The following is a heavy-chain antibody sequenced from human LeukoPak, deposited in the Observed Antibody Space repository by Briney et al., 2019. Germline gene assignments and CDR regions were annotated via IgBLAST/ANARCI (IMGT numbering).Heavy chain of an antibody. Sequence: GGSLRLSCAASGFTFSSYAMSWVRQAPGKGLEWVSAISGSGGSTYYADSVKGRFTISRDNSKNTLYLQMNSLRAEDTAVYYCAKYYYGSGSYSSPFDYWGQGTLVTVSS. J-gene: IGHJ4*02. D-gene: IGHD3-10*01. CDR1: GFTFSSYA. CDR2: ISGSGGST. V-gene: IGHV3-23*01. CDR3: AKYYYGSGSYSSPFDY.